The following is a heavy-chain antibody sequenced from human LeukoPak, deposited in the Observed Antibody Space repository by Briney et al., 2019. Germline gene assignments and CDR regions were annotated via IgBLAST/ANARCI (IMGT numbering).Heavy chain of an antibody. Sequence: PSETLSLTCTVSGGSISSNYWSWIRQPPGKGLEWIGYIYNSGSTNYNPSLKSRVTISIDTSKNQFYLKLNSVTAADTAVYYCAAEPERWLLRSWGQGTLVTVSS. V-gene: IGHV4-59*01. CDR2: IYNSGST. CDR1: GGSISSNY. J-gene: IGHJ4*02. D-gene: IGHD6-19*01. CDR3: AAEPERWLLRS.